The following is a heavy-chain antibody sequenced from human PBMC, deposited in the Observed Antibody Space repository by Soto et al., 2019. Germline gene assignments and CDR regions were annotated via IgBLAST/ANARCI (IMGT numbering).Heavy chain of an antibody. J-gene: IGHJ4*01. CDR1: GDSVSSSSAG. Sequence: PSQTLSLTCAITGDSVSSSSAGWSWVRQSPSRGLEWLGRTYHRSKWYYEYAVSVRGRITINPDTSKNQYSLQLNSVTPEDTAVYFCARGEQYSGRIFDYWGQGTLVTVS. V-gene: IGHV6-1*01. CDR3: ARGEQYSGRIFDY. D-gene: IGHD1-26*01. CDR2: TYHRSKWYY.